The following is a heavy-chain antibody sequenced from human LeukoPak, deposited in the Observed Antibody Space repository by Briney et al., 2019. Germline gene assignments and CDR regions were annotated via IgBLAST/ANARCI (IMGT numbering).Heavy chain of an antibody. CDR3: AGVGYSYVWGPDGPFDY. Sequence: PSETLSLTCTVSGGSISSGGYYWSWIRQQPGKGLEWIGYIYYSGSTYYNPSLKSRVTISVDTSKNQFSLKLSSVTAADTAVYYCAGVGYSYVWGPDGPFDYWGQGTLVTVSS. CDR2: IYYSGST. CDR1: GGSISSGGYY. D-gene: IGHD5-18*01. J-gene: IGHJ4*02. V-gene: IGHV4-31*03.